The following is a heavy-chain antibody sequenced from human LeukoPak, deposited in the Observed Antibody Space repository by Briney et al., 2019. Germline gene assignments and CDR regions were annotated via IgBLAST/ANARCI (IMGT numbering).Heavy chain of an antibody. D-gene: IGHD6-6*01. Sequence: AGGSLRLSCAASGFTFSSYWMHWVRQAPGKGLLWVSRINSDGSSTSYADSVKGRFTISRDNAKNTLYLQMNGLRAEDTAVYYCTRSVYSSSSFDYWGRGTLVTVSS. V-gene: IGHV3-74*01. CDR3: TRSVYSSSSFDY. CDR1: GFTFSSYW. J-gene: IGHJ4*02. CDR2: INSDGSST.